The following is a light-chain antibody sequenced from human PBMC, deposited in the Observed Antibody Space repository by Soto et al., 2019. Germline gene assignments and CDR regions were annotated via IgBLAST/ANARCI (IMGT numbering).Light chain of an antibody. CDR1: SSDVGGYNY. J-gene: IGLJ2*01. Sequence: QSVLTQPASVSGSPGQSITISCTGTSSDVGGYNYVSWYQQHPGKAPKLMIYEVTYRPSGVSNRFSGSKSGNTASLTISWLQAEDEADYYCSSYTTSNTGLFGGGTKLTVL. CDR3: SSYTTSNTGL. V-gene: IGLV2-14*01. CDR2: EVT.